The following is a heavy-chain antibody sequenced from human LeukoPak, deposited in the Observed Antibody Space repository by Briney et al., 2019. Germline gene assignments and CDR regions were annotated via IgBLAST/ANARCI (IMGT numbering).Heavy chain of an antibody. CDR1: GGSISSSSYY. D-gene: IGHD6-25*01. V-gene: IGHV4-39*07. CDR2: IYYSGST. J-gene: IGHJ4*02. Sequence: PSETLSLTCTVSGGSISSSSYYWGWIRQPPGKGLEWIGSIYYSGSTYYNPSLKSRVTISVDTSKNQFSLKLSSVTAAGTAVYYCARGSSSVFDYWGQGTLVTVSS. CDR3: ARGSSSVFDY.